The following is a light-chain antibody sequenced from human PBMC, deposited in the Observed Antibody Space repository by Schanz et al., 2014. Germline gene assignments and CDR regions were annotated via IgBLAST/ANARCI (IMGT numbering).Light chain of an antibody. V-gene: IGKV3-20*01. CDR1: QSVSSNY. CDR2: GAS. J-gene: IGKJ1*01. CDR3: QQYCSSPPT. Sequence: PGERATLSCRASQSVSSNYLAWYQQKPGQAPRLLIYGASSRATGIPDRFSGSGSGTDFTLTISRLEPEDFAVYYCQQYCSSPPTFGQGTKVEIK.